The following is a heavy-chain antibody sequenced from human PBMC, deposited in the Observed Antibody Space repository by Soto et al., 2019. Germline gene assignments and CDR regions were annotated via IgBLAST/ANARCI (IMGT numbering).Heavy chain of an antibody. CDR2: IKGDGSEE. Sequence: GGSLRLSCAASGFSFSSYWMSWVRQAPGKGLEWVANIKGDGSEENYVDSLKGRFTISRDISKNTVYLQMDSLKVEDTAVYYCARDVDRTSHLNWFDPWGQGVMVTVS. J-gene: IGHJ5*02. CDR1: GFSFSSYW. V-gene: IGHV3-7*01. CDR3: ARDVDRTSHLNWFDP. D-gene: IGHD5-12*01.